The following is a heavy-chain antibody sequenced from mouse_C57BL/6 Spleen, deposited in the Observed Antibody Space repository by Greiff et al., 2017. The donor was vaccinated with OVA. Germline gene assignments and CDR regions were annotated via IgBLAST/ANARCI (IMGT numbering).Heavy chain of an antibody. CDR2: LSDGGSYT. CDR3: ASLGYGSSDAMDY. CDR1: GFTFSSYA. Sequence: EVHLVESGGGLVKPGGSLKLSCAASGFTFSSYAMSWVRQTPEKRLEWVATLSDGGSYTYYPDNVKGRFTISRDNAKNNLYLQMSHLKSEDTAMYYCASLGYGSSDAMDYWGQGTSVTVSS. D-gene: IGHD1-1*01. V-gene: IGHV5-4*01. J-gene: IGHJ4*01.